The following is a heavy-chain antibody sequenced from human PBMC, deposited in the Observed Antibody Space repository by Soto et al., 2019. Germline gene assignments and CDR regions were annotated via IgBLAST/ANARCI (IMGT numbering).Heavy chain of an antibody. CDR1: GFTFSSYA. CDR2: ISGSGGST. Sequence: GGSLRLSCAASGFTFSSYAMSWVRQAPGKGLEWVSAISGSGGSTYYADSVKGRFTISRDNSKNTLYLQMNSLRAEDTAVYYCAHSGEDYDFWSGYPPPMPYYMDVWGKGTTVTVSS. D-gene: IGHD3-3*01. J-gene: IGHJ6*03. V-gene: IGHV3-23*01. CDR3: AHSGEDYDFWSGYPPPMPYYMDV.